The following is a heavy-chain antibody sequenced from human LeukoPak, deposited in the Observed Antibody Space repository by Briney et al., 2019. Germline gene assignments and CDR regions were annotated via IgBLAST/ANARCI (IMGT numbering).Heavy chain of an antibody. CDR3: ARDRASGMDY. J-gene: IGHJ4*02. CDR1: GGSVNSGAYY. V-gene: IGHV4-31*03. CDR2: IFFTGRT. Sequence: SQTLSLTCTVSGGSVNSGAYYWSWIRQFPGKGLEWIGQIFFTGRTDYNPSLKSRLAISIDTSRDQFSLELSSVSAADTATYYCARDRASGMDYWGQGLLVTVSS. D-gene: IGHD3-10*01.